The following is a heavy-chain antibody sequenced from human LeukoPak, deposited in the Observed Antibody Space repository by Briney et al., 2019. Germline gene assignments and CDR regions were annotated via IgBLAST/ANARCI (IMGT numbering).Heavy chain of an antibody. CDR2: MYYSGST. J-gene: IGHJ6*03. CDR1: GGSISSSRYY. D-gene: IGHD1-14*01. Sequence: KPSETLSLTCTVSGGSISSSRYYWGWIRQPPGKGLEWIGSMYYSGSTYYNPSLKSRVTISVDTSKNQFSLKLSSVTAADTAVYYCARDRGSDGIFPYYMDVWGKGTTVTVSS. CDR3: ARDRGSDGIFPYYMDV. V-gene: IGHV4-39*07.